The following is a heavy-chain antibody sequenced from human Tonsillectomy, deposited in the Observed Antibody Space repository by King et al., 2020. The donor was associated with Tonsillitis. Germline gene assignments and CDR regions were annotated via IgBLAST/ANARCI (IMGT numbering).Heavy chain of an antibody. J-gene: IGHJ4*02. D-gene: IGHD3-22*01. CDR3: ARGSRLGTYYFDY. Sequence: LQLQESGPGLVKPSETLSLTCTVSGGSISSSSYYLGWIRQPPGKGLEWIGSIYYSGSTYYNPSLKSRVTMSVDTSNNQLSLKLSSVTAADTSVYYCARGSRLGTYYFDYWGQGTLVTVSS. CDR1: GGSISSSSYY. CDR2: IYYSGST. V-gene: IGHV4-39*01.